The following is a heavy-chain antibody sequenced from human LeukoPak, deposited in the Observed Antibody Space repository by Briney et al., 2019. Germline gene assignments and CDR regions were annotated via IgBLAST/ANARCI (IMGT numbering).Heavy chain of an antibody. Sequence: SGGSLRLSCGVSGITLSNYGMSWVRQAPGKGLEWVAGISDSGGRTNYADSVKGCSTISRDSPKNTLYLQMNSLRVEDTAVYFCAKRGVVIRVVLVGFHKEAYYFDSWGQGALVTVSS. CDR2: ISDSGGRT. D-gene: IGHD3-10*01. CDR1: GITLSNYG. J-gene: IGHJ4*02. V-gene: IGHV3-23*01. CDR3: AKRGVVIRVVLVGFHKEAYYFDS.